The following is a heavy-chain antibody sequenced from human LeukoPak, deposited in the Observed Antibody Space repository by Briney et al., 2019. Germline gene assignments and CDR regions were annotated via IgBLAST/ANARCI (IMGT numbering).Heavy chain of an antibody. J-gene: IGHJ4*02. V-gene: IGHV4-39*07. CDR2: IYYSGST. CDR3: ARVEGTPGGDFDY. Sequence: GSLRLSCAASGFTFSSYAMSWIRQAPGKGLEWIGSIYYSGSTYYNPSLKSRVTISVDTSKNQFSLKLSSVTAADTAVYYCARVEGTPGGDFDYWGQGTLVTVSS. CDR1: GFTFSSYA. D-gene: IGHD1-26*01.